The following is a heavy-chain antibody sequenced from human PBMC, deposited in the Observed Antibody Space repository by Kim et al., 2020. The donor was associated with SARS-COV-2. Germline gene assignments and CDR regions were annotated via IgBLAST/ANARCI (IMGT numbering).Heavy chain of an antibody. Sequence: GGSLRLSCAASGFTFSDYAMHWVRQAPGKGLEWVSGISWNSGSIGYADSVKGRFTISRDNAKNSLYLQMNSLRAEDTAVYYCAKELEVIAAAEGGAFDIWGQGTMVTVSS. CDR1: GFTFSDYA. D-gene: IGHD6-13*01. J-gene: IGHJ3*02. CDR2: ISWNSGSI. V-gene: IGHV3-9*01. CDR3: AKELEVIAAAEGGAFDI.